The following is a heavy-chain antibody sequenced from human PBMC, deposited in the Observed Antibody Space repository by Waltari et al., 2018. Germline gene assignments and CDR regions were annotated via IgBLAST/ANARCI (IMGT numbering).Heavy chain of an antibody. CDR1: GYTFTSYD. J-gene: IGHJ4*02. D-gene: IGHD6-19*01. CDR3: ATDLLGEIYPAYSSGWSFDY. V-gene: IGHV1-69-2*01. Sequence: VQLVQSGAEVKKPGASVKVSCKASGYTFTSYDINWVQQAPGKGLEWMGRVDPEDGETIYAEKFQGRVTITADTSTDTAYMELSSLRSEDTAVYYCATDLLGEIYPAYSSGWSFDYWGQGTLVTVSS. CDR2: VDPEDGET.